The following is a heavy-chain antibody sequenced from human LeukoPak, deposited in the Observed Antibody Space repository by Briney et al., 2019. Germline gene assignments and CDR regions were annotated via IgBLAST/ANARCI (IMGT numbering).Heavy chain of an antibody. D-gene: IGHD5-12*01. J-gene: IGHJ4*02. CDR1: GFTFSSYS. Sequence: GGSLRLSCAASGFTFSSYSMNWVRQAPGKVLEWVSSISSSSSYIYYADSVKGRFTISRDNAKNSLYLQMNSLRAEDTAVYYCARGLRGYDKDYWGQGTLVTVSS. V-gene: IGHV3-21*01. CDR3: ARGLRGYDKDY. CDR2: ISSSSSYI.